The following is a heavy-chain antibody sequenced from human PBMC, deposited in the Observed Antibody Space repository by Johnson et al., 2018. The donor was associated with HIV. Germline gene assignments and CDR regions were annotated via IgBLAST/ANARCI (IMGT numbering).Heavy chain of an antibody. CDR3: ARERSLVRGVMPGAFDI. J-gene: IGHJ3*02. Sequence: VQLVESGGGLVQPGGSLRLSCAASGFTFSSYAMSWVRQAPGKGLEWVSAISGSGGSTYYADSVKGRFTISRDNSKNTLYLQMNSLRAEDTAVYFCARERSLVRGVMPGAFDIWGQGTMFIVSS. V-gene: IGHV3-23*04. CDR1: GFTFSSYA. D-gene: IGHD3-10*01. CDR2: ISGSGGST.